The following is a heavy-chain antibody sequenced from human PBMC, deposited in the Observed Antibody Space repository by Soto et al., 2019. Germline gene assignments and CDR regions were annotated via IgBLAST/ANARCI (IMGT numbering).Heavy chain of an antibody. CDR3: ARDRGSGSYEDYYYGLDV. CDR2: ISYDGSNK. D-gene: IGHD3-10*01. CDR1: GFTFSRYA. V-gene: IGHV3-30-3*01. Sequence: PGGSLRLSCAASGFTFSRYAMHWVRQAPGKGLEWVAVISYDGSNKYYADSVKGRFTISRDNSKNTLYLQMNSLRAEDTAVYYCARDRGSGSYEDYYYGLDVWDQGTTVTVSS. J-gene: IGHJ6*02.